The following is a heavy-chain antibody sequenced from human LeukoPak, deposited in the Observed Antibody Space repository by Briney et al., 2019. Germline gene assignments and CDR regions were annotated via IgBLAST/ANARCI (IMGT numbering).Heavy chain of an antibody. V-gene: IGHV4-59*08. J-gene: IGHJ4*02. CDR2: IYHSGST. D-gene: IGHD7-27*01. Sequence: SETLSLTCTVSGGSISSYYWSWIRQPPGKGLEWIGSIYHSGSTYYNPSLKSRVTISVDTSKNQFSLKLSSVTAADTAVYYCARHSPNWGINYWGQGTLVTVSS. CDR3: ARHSPNWGINY. CDR1: GGSISSYY.